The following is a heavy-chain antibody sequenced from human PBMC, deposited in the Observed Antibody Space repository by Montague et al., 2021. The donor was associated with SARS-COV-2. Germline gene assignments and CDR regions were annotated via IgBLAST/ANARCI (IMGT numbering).Heavy chain of an antibody. CDR1: GDSITSDVSH. CDR2: IYTTGST. Sequence: TLSLTCTVSGDSITSDVSHWNWIRQPAGKGLEWIGRIYTTGSTNYNPSLKSRLTISLDTSKNQFSLKLSSVTAADTAVYYCARDDFRWDFDCWGQGTLVTVSS. J-gene: IGHJ4*02. D-gene: IGHD2/OR15-2a*01. V-gene: IGHV4-61*02. CDR3: ARDDFRWDFDC.